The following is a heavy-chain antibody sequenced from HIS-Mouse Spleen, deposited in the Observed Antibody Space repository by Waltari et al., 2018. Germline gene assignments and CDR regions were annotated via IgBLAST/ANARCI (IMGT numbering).Heavy chain of an antibody. CDR1: GLPFDDYA. Sequence: EVQLVESGGGLVQPGRSLRLYCAAAGLPFDDYAMTWVRQAPGKGLEWVSGISWNSGSIGYADSVKGRFTISRDNAKNSLYLQMNSLRAEDTALYYCAKGEGANFDAFDIWGQGTMVAVSS. CDR3: AKGEGANFDAFDI. D-gene: IGHD1-26*01. CDR2: ISWNSGSI. J-gene: IGHJ3*02. V-gene: IGHV3-9*01.